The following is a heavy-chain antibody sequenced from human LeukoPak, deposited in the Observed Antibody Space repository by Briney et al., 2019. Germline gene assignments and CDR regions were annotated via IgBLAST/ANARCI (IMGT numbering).Heavy chain of an antibody. CDR3: AKEDRATAIFDY. CDR1: AFTFRSYG. D-gene: IGHD1-26*01. Sequence: GGSLRLSCTASAFTFRSYGMHWVRQAPGKGLEWVAVISYDGSNKYYGDSVKGRFTISRDNSKNTLYLQMNSLRAEDMGLYYCAKEDRATAIFDYWGQGTLVTVSS. J-gene: IGHJ4*02. CDR2: ISYDGSNK. V-gene: IGHV3-30*18.